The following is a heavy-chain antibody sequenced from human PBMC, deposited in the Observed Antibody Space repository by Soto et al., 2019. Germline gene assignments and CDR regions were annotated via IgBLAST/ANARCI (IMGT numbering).Heavy chain of an antibody. CDR1: GYTFTSCD. D-gene: IGHD3-3*01. V-gene: IGHV1-46*01. Sequence: AAVKFSCKASGYTFTSCDINWVRQAPGQGLEWMGVIKPSGSSTIYAQTFRGRVTMTRDTSTSTDYLELSSMRSDDTAVYYCARDKSVTWSGFTSCGLDPWGQGTLVTDSS. J-gene: IGHJ5*02. CDR3: ARDKSVTWSGFTSCGLDP. CDR2: IKPSGSST.